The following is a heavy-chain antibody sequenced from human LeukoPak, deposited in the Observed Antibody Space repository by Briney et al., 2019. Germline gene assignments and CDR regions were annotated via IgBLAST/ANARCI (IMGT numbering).Heavy chain of an antibody. V-gene: IGHV3-30*03. CDR3: ARDAGYCSGGSCYPGQFDY. Sequence: GGSLRLSCAASGFTFSSYGMHWVRQAPGKGLEWVAVISYDGSNIYYADSVKGRFTISRGNSKNTLYLQMNSLRAKDTAVYYCARDAGYCSGGSCYPGQFDYWGQGTLVTVSS. CDR2: ISYDGSNI. J-gene: IGHJ4*02. CDR1: GFTFSSYG. D-gene: IGHD2-15*01.